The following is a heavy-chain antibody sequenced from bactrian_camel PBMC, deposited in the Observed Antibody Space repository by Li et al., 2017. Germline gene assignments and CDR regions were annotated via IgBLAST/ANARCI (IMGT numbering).Heavy chain of an antibody. D-gene: IGHD2*01. CDR3: AAEVYSGGYCSDARLCYNAQRAICY. CDR1: HHTSTC. CDR2: INIADGRT. V-gene: IGHV3S40*01. Sequence: VQLVESGGGSVQAGGSLKLSCTASHHTSTCMGWVRQAPGKEREGVATINIADGRTTYATSVKGRFTISQDNTERIVYLQMNSLKPEDTAIYYCAAEVYSGGYCSDARLCYNAQRAICYWGQGTQVTVS. J-gene: IGHJ4*01.